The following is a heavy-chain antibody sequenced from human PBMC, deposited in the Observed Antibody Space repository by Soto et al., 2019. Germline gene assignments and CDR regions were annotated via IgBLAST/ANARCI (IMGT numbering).Heavy chain of an antibody. D-gene: IGHD3-3*01. J-gene: IGHJ5*02. V-gene: IGHV4-59*08. CDR2: IYYSGST. CDR1: GGSISSYY. CDR3: ARSPIFGNWFDP. Sequence: SETLSLTCTVSGGSISSYYWSCIRQPPGKGLEWIGYIYYSGSTNYNPSLKSRVTISVDTSRNQFSLKLSSVTAADTAVYYCARSPIFGNWFDPWGQGTLVTVSS.